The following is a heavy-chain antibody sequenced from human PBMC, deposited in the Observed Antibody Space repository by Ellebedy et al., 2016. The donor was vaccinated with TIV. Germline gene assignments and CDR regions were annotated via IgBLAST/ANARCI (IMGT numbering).Heavy chain of an antibody. CDR2: INAGNGNT. CDR1: GYTFTSYA. CDR3: ARETTQLLWFGSGFDY. J-gene: IGHJ4*02. D-gene: IGHD3-10*01. V-gene: IGHV1-3*01. Sequence: ASVKVSXXASGYTFTSYAMHWVRQAPGQRLEWMGWINAGNGNTKYSQKFQGRVTITRDTSASTAYMELSSLRSEDTAVYYCARETTQLLWFGSGFDYWGQGTLVTVSS.